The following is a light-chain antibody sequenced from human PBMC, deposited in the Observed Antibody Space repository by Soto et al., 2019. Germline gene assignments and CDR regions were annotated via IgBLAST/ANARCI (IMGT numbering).Light chain of an antibody. CDR3: SSYTSSSTLV. V-gene: IGLV2-14*01. Sequence: QSALTQPASVSGSPGQSITISCTGTSSDVGGYNYVSWYQHHPGKAPKLMIYEVSNRPSGVSNRFSGSKSGNTASLTISGLQAEDEADYYCSSYTSSSTLVFGTGTKVTGL. J-gene: IGLJ1*01. CDR2: EVS. CDR1: SSDVGGYNY.